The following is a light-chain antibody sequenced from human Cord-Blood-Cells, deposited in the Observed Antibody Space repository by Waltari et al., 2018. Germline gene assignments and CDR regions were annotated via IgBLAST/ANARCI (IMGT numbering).Light chain of an antibody. CDR3: QQRSNWPGT. Sequence: EIVLTQSPATLSLSPGESATLSCRASQSVSSYLAWYQQKPGQAPRLLLYDASNRATGIPARFSGSGSGTDFTLTISSLEPEDFAVYYCQQRSNWPGTFGQGTKLEIK. V-gene: IGKV3-11*01. J-gene: IGKJ2*01. CDR1: QSVSSY. CDR2: DAS.